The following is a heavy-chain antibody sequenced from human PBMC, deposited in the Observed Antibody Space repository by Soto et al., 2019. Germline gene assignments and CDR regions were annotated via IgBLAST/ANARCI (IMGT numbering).Heavy chain of an antibody. CDR2: IYYSGST. CDR1: GGSISSGDYY. CDR3: ARERPDGSRLDP. V-gene: IGHV4-30-4*01. D-gene: IGHD6-13*01. Sequence: SETLSLTCTVSGGSISSGDYYWSWIRQPPGKGLEWIGYIYYSGSTYYNPSLKSRVTISVDTSKNQFSLKLSSVTAVDTAVYYCARERPDGSRLDPWGQGTLVTVS. J-gene: IGHJ5*02.